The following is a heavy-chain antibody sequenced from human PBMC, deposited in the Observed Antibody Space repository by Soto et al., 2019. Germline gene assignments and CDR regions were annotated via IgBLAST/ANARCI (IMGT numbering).Heavy chain of an antibody. CDR1: GFSFNTYE. J-gene: IGHJ4*02. CDR3: AYGGSCDY. D-gene: IGHD1-26*01. CDR2: ISSSGSTI. Sequence: GGSLRLSCAASGFSFNTYEMNWVRQAPGKGLEWVSYISSSGSTIYYADSVKGRFTVSRDNGKNSLYLQMNSLRAEDTAVYYCAYGGSCDYWGQGTQVTVSS. V-gene: IGHV3-48*03.